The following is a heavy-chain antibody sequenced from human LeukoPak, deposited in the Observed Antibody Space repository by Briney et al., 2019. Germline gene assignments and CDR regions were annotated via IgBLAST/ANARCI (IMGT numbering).Heavy chain of an antibody. D-gene: IGHD1-26*01. CDR2: ISSSGSTI. Sequence: PGGSLRLSCAASGFTFSSYWMNWVRQAPGKGLEWVSYISSSGSTIYYADSVKGRFTISRDNAKNSLYLQMNSLRAEDTAVYYCARERLGAQDYWGQGTLVTVSS. CDR3: ARERLGAQDY. V-gene: IGHV3-48*04. CDR1: GFTFSSYW. J-gene: IGHJ4*02.